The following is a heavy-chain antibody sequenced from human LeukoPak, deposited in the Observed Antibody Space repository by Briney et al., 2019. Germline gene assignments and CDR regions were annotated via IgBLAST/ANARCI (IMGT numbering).Heavy chain of an antibody. CDR3: ARRLPDNYYYYYMDV. CDR2: MNPKSGAT. CDR1: GYRFTGYY. J-gene: IGHJ6*03. V-gene: IGHV1-2*02. Sequence: ALVKVSCKTSGYRFTGYYLHWVRQAPGQGLEWMGWMNPKSGATDYARKFQGRVTMTRDTSISTAYMELSRLRSDDTAVYYCARRLPDNYYYYYMDVWGKGTTVTVSS. D-gene: IGHD4-17*01.